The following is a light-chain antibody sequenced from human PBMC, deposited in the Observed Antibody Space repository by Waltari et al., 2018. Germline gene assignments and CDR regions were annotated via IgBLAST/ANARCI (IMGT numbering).Light chain of an antibody. CDR2: LLGDGGH. CDR3: QTWGTGIHVV. J-gene: IGLJ2*01. V-gene: IGLV4-69*01. Sequence: PYKGPREWMKLLGDGGHSKGGGVPDRFSGSSSGAERYLTISGLQSEDEADYYCQTWGTGIHVVFGGGTKLTVL.